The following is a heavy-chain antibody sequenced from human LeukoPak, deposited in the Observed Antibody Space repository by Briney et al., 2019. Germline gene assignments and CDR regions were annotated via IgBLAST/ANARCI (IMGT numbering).Heavy chain of an antibody. Sequence: ASVKVSCKASGYTFTGYYMHWVRQAPGQGLEWMGWINPNSGGTNYAQKFQGRVTMTRDTSISAAYMELSRLRSDDTAVYYCARDMVRRAETTYNYYYGMDVWGQGTTVTVSS. CDR1: GYTFTGYY. CDR2: INPNSGGT. D-gene: IGHD4-17*01. J-gene: IGHJ6*02. CDR3: ARDMVRRAETTYNYYYGMDV. V-gene: IGHV1-2*02.